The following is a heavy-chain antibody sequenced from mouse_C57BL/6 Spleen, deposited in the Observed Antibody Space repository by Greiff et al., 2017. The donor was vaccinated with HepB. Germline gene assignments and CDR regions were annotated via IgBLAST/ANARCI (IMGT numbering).Heavy chain of an antibody. CDR2: INYDGSST. D-gene: IGHD2-3*01. Sequence: EVQLVESEGGLVQPGSSMKLSCTASGFTFSDYYMAWVRQVPEKGLEWVANINYDGSSTYYLDSLKSRFIISRDNAKNILYLQMSSLKSEDTATYCCARDIDGYYDYWGQGTTLTVSS. CDR1: GFTFSDYY. V-gene: IGHV5-16*01. J-gene: IGHJ2*01. CDR3: ARDIDGYYDY.